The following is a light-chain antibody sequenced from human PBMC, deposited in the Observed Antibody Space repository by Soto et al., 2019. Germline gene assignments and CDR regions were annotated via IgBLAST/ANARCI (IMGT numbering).Light chain of an antibody. J-gene: IGLJ2*01. V-gene: IGLV3-27*01. Sequence: SYELTQPSSVSVSPGQTARITCSGAVLAKKYARWFQQKPGQAPVLVIYKDSERPSGIPERFSGSSSGTTVTLTISGAQVEDEADYYCYSAADNNLVVFGGGTKLTVL. CDR1: VLAKKY. CDR3: YSAADNNLVV. CDR2: KDS.